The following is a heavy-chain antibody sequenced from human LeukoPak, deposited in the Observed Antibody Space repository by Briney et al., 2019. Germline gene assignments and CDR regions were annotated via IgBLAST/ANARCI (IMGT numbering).Heavy chain of an antibody. D-gene: IGHD3-10*01. J-gene: IGHJ5*02. CDR2: INPTGGST. CDR1: GYTFPSYF. CDR3: ARGTYYYGSGSYYNNWFDP. V-gene: IGHV1-46*01. Sequence: ASVKVSCKASGYTFPSYFMHWVRQAPGQGLEWMGIINPTGGSTTYAQKFQGRVTVTRDTSTSTVYMELSSLRSDDTAVYYCARGTYYYGSGSYYNNWFDPWGQGTLVTVSS.